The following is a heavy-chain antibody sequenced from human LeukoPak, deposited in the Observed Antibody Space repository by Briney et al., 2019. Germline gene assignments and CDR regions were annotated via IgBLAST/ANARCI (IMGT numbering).Heavy chain of an antibody. V-gene: IGHV1-18*01. CDR3: ARGAIGYSSGWTNWFDP. J-gene: IGHJ5*02. D-gene: IGHD6-19*01. CDR1: GYTFTSYG. CDR2: ISAYNGNT. Sequence: EASVKVSCKASGYTFTSYGISWVRQAPGQGLEWMGWISAYNGNTNYAQKLQGRVTMTTDTSTSTAYMELRSLRSDDTAVYYCARGAIGYSSGWTNWFDPWGQGTLVTVSS.